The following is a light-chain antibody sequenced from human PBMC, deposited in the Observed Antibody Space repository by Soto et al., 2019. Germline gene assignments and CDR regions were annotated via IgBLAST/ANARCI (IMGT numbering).Light chain of an antibody. CDR3: QQYGNSRGT. V-gene: IGKV3-20*01. Sequence: DIVLTQSPGTLSLSPGDIATLSCRASQSVSTSYLAWYQQKPGQAPRLLIYGASSRATGIPDRFSGSGSGTDFTLTISGLEPEDFAVYYCQQYGNSRGTFGQGTKVDIK. CDR2: GAS. J-gene: IGKJ1*01. CDR1: QSVSTSY.